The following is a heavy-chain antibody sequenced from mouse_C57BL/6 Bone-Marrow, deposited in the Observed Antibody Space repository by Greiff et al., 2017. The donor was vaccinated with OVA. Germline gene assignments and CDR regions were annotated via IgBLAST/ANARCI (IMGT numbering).Heavy chain of an antibody. V-gene: IGHV7-3*02. CDR3: ARDTDGNYGDAFDY. CDR1: GFTFTDYY. D-gene: IGHD2-1*01. CDR2: IRTKANGYTT. J-gene: IGHJ4*01. Sequence: EVMLVESGGGLVQPGGSLRLSCATSGFTFTDYYMSWVRQPPGQALEWLGFIRTKANGYTTEYRASVKGRFTTSRVNSQSILYLHMNTLRTEDSDTYYCARDTDGNYGDAFDYWGQGTSVTVSS.